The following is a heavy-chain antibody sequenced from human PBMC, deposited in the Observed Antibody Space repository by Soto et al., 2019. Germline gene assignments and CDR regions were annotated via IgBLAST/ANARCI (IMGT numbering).Heavy chain of an antibody. D-gene: IGHD6-19*01. CDR3: AHRRGSGWYTRIMYGMDV. Sequence: SGPTLVNPPQTLTLTCTFSGFSLSTSGVGVGWIRQPPGKALEWLALIYKDDDKRYSPSLKNRLTNTTNTSKNQIDLKITNKKPVDTATYYCAHRRGSGWYTRIMYGMDVWGQGT. V-gene: IGHV2-5*02. CDR1: GFSLSTSGVG. J-gene: IGHJ6*02. CDR2: IYKDDDK.